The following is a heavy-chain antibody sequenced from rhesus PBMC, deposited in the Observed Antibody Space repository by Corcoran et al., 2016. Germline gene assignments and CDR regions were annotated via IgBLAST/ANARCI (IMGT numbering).Heavy chain of an antibody. V-gene: IGHV4-160*01. CDR2: IRSGGRT. J-gene: IGHJ4*01. CDR1: GGSISSNY. CDR3: ASSPSGSWDYFDH. Sequence: QVQLQQWGEGLVKPSETLSLTCAVYGGSISSNYWSWIRQPPGKGLEWIGRIRSGGRTNYNPSLKSRVTISIYTSKNQFSLKLSSVTAADTAVYYCASSPSGSWDYFDHWGQGVLVTVSS. D-gene: IGHD6-25*01.